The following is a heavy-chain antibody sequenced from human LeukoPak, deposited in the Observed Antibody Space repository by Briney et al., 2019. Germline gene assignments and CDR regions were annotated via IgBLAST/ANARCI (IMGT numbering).Heavy chain of an antibody. Sequence: SETLSLTRSVSGGSINNYYWSWIRPPPGKGLEWIGYIYYSGSTNYNPSLKSRVTISLDTSKNQFSLKLSSVTAADTAVYYCAGSYHYYMDVWGKGTTVTVSS. CDR2: IYYSGST. CDR3: AGSYHYYMDV. V-gene: IGHV4-59*01. J-gene: IGHJ6*03. CDR1: GGSINNYY.